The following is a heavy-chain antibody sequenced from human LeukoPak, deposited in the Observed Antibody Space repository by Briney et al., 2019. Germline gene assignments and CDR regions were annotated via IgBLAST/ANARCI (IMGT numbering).Heavy chain of an antibody. CDR2: ISSGGGTT. Sequence: GGSLRLSCAASGFTFSSYEMNWVRQAPGKGLEWVSYISSGGGTTFYADSVKGRFTFSRDNAKNSLYLQMNSLRADDAAVYYCARERQWLVDPWGQGTLVTVSS. J-gene: IGHJ5*02. D-gene: IGHD6-19*01. CDR1: GFTFSSYE. V-gene: IGHV3-48*03. CDR3: ARERQWLVDP.